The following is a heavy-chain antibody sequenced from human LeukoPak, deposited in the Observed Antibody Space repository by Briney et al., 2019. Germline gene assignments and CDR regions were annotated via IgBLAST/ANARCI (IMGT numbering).Heavy chain of an antibody. V-gene: IGHV1-2*06. Sequence: ASVKVSCKASGYTFTNYYMHWVRQAPGQGLEWMGRINPNSGGTNYAQKFQGRVTMTRDTSISTAYMELSRLRSDDTAVYYCAMGYSYGYGYFDYWGQGTLVTVSS. D-gene: IGHD5-18*01. J-gene: IGHJ4*02. CDR2: INPNSGGT. CDR1: GYTFTNYY. CDR3: AMGYSYGYGYFDY.